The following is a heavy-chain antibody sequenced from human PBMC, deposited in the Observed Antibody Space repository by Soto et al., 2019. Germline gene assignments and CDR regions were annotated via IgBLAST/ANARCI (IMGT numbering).Heavy chain of an antibody. CDR1: GYTFTSYY. Sequence: ASVKVSCKASGYTFTSYYMHWVRQARGQRLEWIGWIVVGSGNTNYAQKFQERVTITRDMSTSTAYMELSSLRSEDTAVYYCAASSDYSNYVAFDIWGQGTMVTVSS. D-gene: IGHD4-4*01. CDR3: AASSDYSNYVAFDI. J-gene: IGHJ3*02. CDR2: IVVGSGNT. V-gene: IGHV1-58*02.